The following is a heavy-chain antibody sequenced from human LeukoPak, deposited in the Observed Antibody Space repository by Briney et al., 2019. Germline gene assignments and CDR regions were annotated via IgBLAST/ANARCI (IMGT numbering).Heavy chain of an antibody. CDR2: INHSGST. CDR3: ARGRPHANWFDP. J-gene: IGHJ5*02. Sequence: SETLSLTCAVYGGSFSDYYWSWIRQPPGKGLEWIGEINHSGSTNYNASLKSRVTISVDTSKNQFSLKLSSVTAADTAVYYCARGRPHANWFDPWGQGTLVTVSS. V-gene: IGHV4-34*01. CDR1: GGSFSDYY.